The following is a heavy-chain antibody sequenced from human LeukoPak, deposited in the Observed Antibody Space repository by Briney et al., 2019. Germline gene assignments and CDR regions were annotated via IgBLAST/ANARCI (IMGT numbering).Heavy chain of an antibody. CDR1: GGTFSSYA. J-gene: IGHJ4*02. V-gene: IGHV1-69*13. Sequence: GASVKVSCKASGGTFSSYAISWVRQAPGQGLEWMGGIIPIFGTANYAQKFQGRVTITADESTSTAYMELSSLRSEDTAVYYCARGYDYYDSSGYPFDYYFDYWGQGTLVTVSS. D-gene: IGHD3-22*01. CDR3: ARGYDYYDSSGYPFDYYFDY. CDR2: IIPIFGTA.